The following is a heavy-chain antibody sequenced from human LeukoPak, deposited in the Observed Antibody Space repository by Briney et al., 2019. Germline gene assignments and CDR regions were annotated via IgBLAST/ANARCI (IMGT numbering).Heavy chain of an antibody. Sequence: ASVKVSCKASGYTFTGYYMHWVRQAPGQGLEWMGWINPNSGGTNYAQKFQGRVTMTRDTSISTAYTELSRLRSDDTAVYYCARGGHSVVPAATTYNWFDPWGQGTLVTVSS. CDR1: GYTFTGYY. D-gene: IGHD2-2*01. V-gene: IGHV1-2*02. CDR3: ARGGHSVVPAATTYNWFDP. J-gene: IGHJ5*02. CDR2: INPNSGGT.